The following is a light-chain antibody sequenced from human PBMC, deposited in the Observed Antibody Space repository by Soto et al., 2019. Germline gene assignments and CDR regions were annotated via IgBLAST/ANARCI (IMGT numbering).Light chain of an antibody. CDR2: EVS. V-gene: IGLV2-8*01. CDR3: SSYAGTNHPYV. Sequence: QSALTQPPSASGSPGQSVTISCTGTNSDVGAYNYVSWYQQHPGKAPKLMISEVSKRPSGVPDRFSGSKSGNTAFLTVSGLQAEDEADYYCSSYAGTNHPYVFGTGTKVTVL. CDR1: NSDVGAYNY. J-gene: IGLJ1*01.